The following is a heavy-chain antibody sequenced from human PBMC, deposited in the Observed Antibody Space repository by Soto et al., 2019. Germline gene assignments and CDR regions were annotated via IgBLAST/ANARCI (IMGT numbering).Heavy chain of an antibody. CDR3: ARTVGSGSPDFDY. D-gene: IGHD3-10*01. J-gene: IGHJ4*02. CDR2: IYYSGNS. Sequence: QVQLQESGPGLLKTSQTLALTCSVSGASITSDGYYWSWIRQFPGKGLEWIGHIYYSGNSYYNLSLGSRLLISVDASKNQFSLKLSSVTAADTAVHYCARTVGSGSPDFDYWGQGILVTVSS. CDR1: GASITSDGYY. V-gene: IGHV4-31*03.